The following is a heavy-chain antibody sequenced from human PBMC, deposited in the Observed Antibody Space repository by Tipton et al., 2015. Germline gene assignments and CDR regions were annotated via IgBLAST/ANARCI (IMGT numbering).Heavy chain of an antibody. D-gene: IGHD6-19*01. Sequence: TLSLTCIVSPDSINSYFWSWIRQPPGKGLEWLGFFYHSGSTSYNPSLTSRVTISVDTSKNQFSLKVNSVTAADTAVYYCARVPGQWLDNWGRGTLVTVSS. CDR1: PDSINSYF. V-gene: IGHV4-59*12. CDR2: FYHSGST. J-gene: IGHJ4*02. CDR3: ARVPGQWLDN.